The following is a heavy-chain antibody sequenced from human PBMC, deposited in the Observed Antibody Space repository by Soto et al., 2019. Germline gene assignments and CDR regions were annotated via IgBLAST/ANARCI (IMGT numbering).Heavy chain of an antibody. CDR2: ISYDGSNK. D-gene: IGHD2-2*03. CDR3: AKDGYCSSTSCQYYYYYGMDV. Sequence: SXRLCCAAAGFTFTSYCMHWVRQAPGKWLEWVAVISYDGSNKYYADSVKGRFTISRDNSKNTLYLQMNSLRAEDTAVYYCAKDGYCSSTSCQYYYYYGMDVWGQGTTVTVSS. CDR1: GFTFTSYC. J-gene: IGHJ6*02. V-gene: IGHV3-30*18.